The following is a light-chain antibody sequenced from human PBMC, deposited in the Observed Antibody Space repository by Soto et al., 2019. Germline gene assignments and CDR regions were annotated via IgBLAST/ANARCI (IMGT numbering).Light chain of an antibody. Sequence: EIVLTQSPGTLSLSPGEGATLSCRASQNIGTKYLAWYQHKPGQAPRLLIYGASTRATGIPDRFSGSGSGTDFSLTISKVEPEDFAVYYCQKYGSAPALTFGGGTRVEI. CDR1: QNIGTKY. CDR2: GAS. V-gene: IGKV3-20*01. J-gene: IGKJ4*01. CDR3: QKYGSAPALT.